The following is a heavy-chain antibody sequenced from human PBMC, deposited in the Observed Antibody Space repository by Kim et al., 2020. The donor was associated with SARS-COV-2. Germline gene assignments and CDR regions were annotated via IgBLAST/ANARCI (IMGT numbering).Heavy chain of an antibody. V-gene: IGHV1-8*01. CDR2: IIPNSGNT. CDR1: GYTFTTYY. J-gene: IGHJ4*01. CDR3: ARNREFTWDFDD. Sequence: ASVKVSCKASGYTFTTYYINWVRQAPGQGLEWLGWIIPNSGNTGYSQKFQGRLTLTTDASISTVYMELNSLRSEDTAVYYCARNREFTWDFDDWGHG. D-gene: IGHD7-27*01.